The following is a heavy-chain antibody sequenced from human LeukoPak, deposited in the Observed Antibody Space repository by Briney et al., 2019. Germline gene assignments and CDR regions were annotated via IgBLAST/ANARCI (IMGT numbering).Heavy chain of an antibody. CDR2: MNPNSGNT. J-gene: IGHJ4*02. CDR3: ARGSSSCYFDRSRLSDY. CDR1: GYTFTSYD. Sequence: EASVKVSCKASGYTFTSYDINWVRQATGQGLGWMGWMNPNSGNTGYAQKFQGRVTMTRNTSISTAYMELSSLRSEDTAVYYCARGSSSCYFDRSRLSDYWGQGPLVTVSS. V-gene: IGHV1-8*01. D-gene: IGHD6-13*01.